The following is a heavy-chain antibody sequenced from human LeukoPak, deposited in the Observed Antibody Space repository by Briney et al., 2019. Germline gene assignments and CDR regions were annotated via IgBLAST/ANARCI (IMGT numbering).Heavy chain of an antibody. Sequence: SVKVSCKASGGTFSSYATSWVRQAPGQGLEWMGGIIPIFGTANYAQKFQGRVTITADKSTSTAYMELSSLRSEDTAVYYCARVGCSGGSCPAWGDAFDIWGQGTMVTVSS. CDR3: ARVGCSGGSCPAWGDAFDI. CDR1: GGTFSSYA. J-gene: IGHJ3*02. V-gene: IGHV1-69*06. CDR2: IIPIFGTA. D-gene: IGHD2-15*01.